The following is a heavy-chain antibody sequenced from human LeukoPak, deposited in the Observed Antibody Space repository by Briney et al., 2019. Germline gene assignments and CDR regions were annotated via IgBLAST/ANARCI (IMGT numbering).Heavy chain of an antibody. CDR3: ARNMTVILVAERTDAFEI. CDR1: GASISSNTYY. J-gene: IGHJ3*02. CDR2: IFNAGST. V-gene: IGHV4-39*01. D-gene: IGHD3-22*01. Sequence: KTSETLSLTCTVSGASISSNTYYWAWIRQSPGKGVEWIGSIFNAGSTFYNPSLTSRVTMSVDTSKNQFSLKLSSVTAADTAMYYCARNMTVILVAERTDAFEIWGQGTMVTVSS.